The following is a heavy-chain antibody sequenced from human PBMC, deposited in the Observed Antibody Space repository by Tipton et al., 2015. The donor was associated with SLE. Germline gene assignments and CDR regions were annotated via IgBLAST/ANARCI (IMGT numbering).Heavy chain of an antibody. V-gene: IGHV4-39*01. J-gene: IGHJ4*02. D-gene: IGHD1-1*01. Sequence: TLSLTCTVSGGSINTVSYYWGWIRQPLGKGLEWIGNIYYNGNTYYNPSFESRATMSLDTSKNQFSLRLNSVTDADTAVYYCTRRTMGGTTLFYFDYWGQGNLVTVSS. CDR1: GGSINTVSYY. CDR3: TRRTMGGTTLFYFDY. CDR2: IYYNGNT.